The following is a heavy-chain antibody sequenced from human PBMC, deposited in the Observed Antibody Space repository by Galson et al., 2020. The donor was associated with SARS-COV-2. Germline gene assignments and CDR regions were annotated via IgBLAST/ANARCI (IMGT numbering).Heavy chain of an antibody. D-gene: IGHD2-21*02. CDR3: ATNYAYCGGDCLYFDY. CDR1: GYTITELS. J-gene: IGHJ4*02. CDR2: FDPEDGET. Sequence: ASVKVSCKVSGYTITELSMHWVRQAPGKGLEWMGGFDPEDGETIYAQKFQGRVTMTEDTSTDTAYMELSSLRSEDTAVYYCATNYAYCGGDCLYFDYWGQGTLVTVSS. V-gene: IGHV1-24*01.